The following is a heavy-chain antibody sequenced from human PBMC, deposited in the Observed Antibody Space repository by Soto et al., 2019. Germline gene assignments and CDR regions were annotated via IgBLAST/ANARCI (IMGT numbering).Heavy chain of an antibody. CDR1: GGSISSYY. D-gene: IGHD2-8*01. V-gene: IGHV4-59*08. J-gene: IGHJ2*01. Sequence: SETLSLTCTVSGGSISSYYWSWIRQPPGKGLEWIGYIYYSGSTNYNPSLKSRVTISVDTSKNQFSLKLSSVTAADTAVYYCARHAGGGYCTNGVCHGAPFYWYFDLWGRGTLVTVSS. CDR3: ARHAGGGYCTNGVCHGAPFYWYFDL. CDR2: IYYSGST.